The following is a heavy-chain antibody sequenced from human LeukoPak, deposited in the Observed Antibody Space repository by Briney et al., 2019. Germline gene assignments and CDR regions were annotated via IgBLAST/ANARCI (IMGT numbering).Heavy chain of an antibody. Sequence: SETLSLTCAVSGGSISSGGYSWSWIRQPPGKGLEWIGYIYHSGGTYYNPSLKSRVTISVDRSKNQFSLKLSSVTAADTAVYYCARGAPYPYYGMDVWGQGTTVTVSS. D-gene: IGHD2-21*01. CDR3: ARGAPYPYYGMDV. J-gene: IGHJ6*02. CDR1: GGSISSGGYS. V-gene: IGHV4-30-2*01. CDR2: IYHSGGT.